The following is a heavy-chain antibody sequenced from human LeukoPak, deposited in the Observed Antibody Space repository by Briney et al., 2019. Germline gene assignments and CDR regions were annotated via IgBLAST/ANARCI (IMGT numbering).Heavy chain of an antibody. CDR1: GYTFTGYY. J-gene: IGHJ4*02. Sequence: GESLKISCKASGYTFTGYYMHWVRQAPGQGLEWMGWINPNSGGTNYAQKFQGRVTMTRDTSISTAYMELNRLRSDDTAVYYCARNDYGSGMGYWGQGTLVTVSS. CDR2: INPNSGGT. V-gene: IGHV1-2*02. D-gene: IGHD3-10*01. CDR3: ARNDYGSGMGY.